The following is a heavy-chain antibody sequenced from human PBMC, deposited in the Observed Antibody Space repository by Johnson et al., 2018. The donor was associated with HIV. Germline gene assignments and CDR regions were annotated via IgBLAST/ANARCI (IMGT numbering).Heavy chain of an antibody. J-gene: IGHJ3*01. CDR3: ARGSSGSFDL. D-gene: IGHD6-6*01. Sequence: QVQLVESGGGVVQPGRSLRLSCAASGFTFSSYAMHWVRQAPGKGLEWVAVISYDGSNKYYADSVKGRFTISRDNSKNTLYLQMNSLRAEDTALYYCARGSSGSFDLWGRGTMVTVSS. CDR1: GFTFSSYA. CDR2: ISYDGSNK. V-gene: IGHV3-30-3*01.